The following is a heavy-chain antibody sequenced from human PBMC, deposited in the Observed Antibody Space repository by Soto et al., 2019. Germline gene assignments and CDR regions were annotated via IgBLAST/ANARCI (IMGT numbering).Heavy chain of an antibody. D-gene: IGHD3-22*01. CDR1: GFTFSTYS. Sequence: GGSLRLSCAVSGFTFSTYSMNWVRQAPGKGLEWVSSISSSSSYIYYADSVKGRFTISRDNAKNSLYLQMNSLRAEDTAVYYCASAEYYFDTSGWYYWGQGTLVTSPQ. V-gene: IGHV3-21*01. CDR2: ISSSSSYI. CDR3: ASAEYYFDTSGWYY. J-gene: IGHJ4*02.